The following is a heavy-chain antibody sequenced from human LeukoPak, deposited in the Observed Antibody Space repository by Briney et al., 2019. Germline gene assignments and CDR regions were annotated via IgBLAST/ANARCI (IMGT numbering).Heavy chain of an antibody. Sequence: GRSLRLSCAASGFTFSSYAMHWVRQAPGKGLEWVAVISYDGSNKYYADSVKGRFTISRDNSKNTLYLQMNSLRAEDTAVYYCARDYRTVEIVVVPAAMSYWGQGTLVTVSS. V-gene: IGHV3-30-3*01. J-gene: IGHJ4*02. D-gene: IGHD2-2*01. CDR3: ARDYRTVEIVVVPAAMSY. CDR1: GFTFSSYA. CDR2: ISYDGSNK.